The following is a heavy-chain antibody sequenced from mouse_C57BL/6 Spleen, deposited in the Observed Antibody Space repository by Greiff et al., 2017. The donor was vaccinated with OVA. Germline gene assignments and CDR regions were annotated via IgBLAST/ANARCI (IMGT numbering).Heavy chain of an antibody. Sequence: QVQLQQPGAELVMPGASVKLSCKASGYTFTSYWMHWVKQRPGQGLEWIGEIDPSDSYTNYNQKFKGKSTLTVDKSSSTAYMQLSSLTSEDSAVYYCARREGMDYWGQGTSFTVSS. V-gene: IGHV1-69*01. CDR2: IDPSDSYT. CDR3: ARREGMDY. J-gene: IGHJ4*01. CDR1: GYTFTSYW.